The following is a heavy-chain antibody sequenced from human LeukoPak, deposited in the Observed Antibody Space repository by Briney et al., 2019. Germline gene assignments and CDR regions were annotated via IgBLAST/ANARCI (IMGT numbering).Heavy chain of an antibody. Sequence: PGGSLRLSCAASGFTFSDYYMSWIRQAPGKGLEWVSYITSSGSYTNYADSVRGRFTISRDNAKSSLYLQMNSLRAEDTAVYYCARTYYYDTSAYYGYWGQGTLVTVFS. CDR2: ITSSGSYT. V-gene: IGHV3-11*06. CDR3: ARTYYYDTSAYYGY. D-gene: IGHD3-22*01. CDR1: GFTFSDYY. J-gene: IGHJ4*02.